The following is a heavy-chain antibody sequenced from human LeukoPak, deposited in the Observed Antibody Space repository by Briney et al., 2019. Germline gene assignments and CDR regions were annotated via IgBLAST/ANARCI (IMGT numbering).Heavy chain of an antibody. CDR2: ISAYNGNT. CDR3: ASGDYGGNLDY. J-gene: IGHJ4*02. Sequence: ASVKVSCKASGYTFTSYGISWVRQAPGQGLEWMGWISAYNGNTNYAQKLQGRVTMTTDTSTSTAYMELSSLRSEDTAVYYCASGDYGGNLDYWGQGTLVTVSS. V-gene: IGHV1-18*01. D-gene: IGHD4-23*01. CDR1: GYTFTSYG.